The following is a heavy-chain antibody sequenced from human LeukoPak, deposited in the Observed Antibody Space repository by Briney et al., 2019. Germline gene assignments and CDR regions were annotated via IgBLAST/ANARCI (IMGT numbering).Heavy chain of an antibody. D-gene: IGHD2-15*01. V-gene: IGHV1-18*04. Sequence: ASVKVSCKASGYTFTSYGISWVRQAPGQGLEWMGWISAYNGNTNYAQKLQGRVTMTTDTSTSTAYMELRSLRSDDTAVYYCARVGYCSGGSCYPSYLQHWGQGTLVTVSS. J-gene: IGHJ1*01. CDR2: ISAYNGNT. CDR3: ARVGYCSGGSCYPSYLQH. CDR1: GYTFTSYG.